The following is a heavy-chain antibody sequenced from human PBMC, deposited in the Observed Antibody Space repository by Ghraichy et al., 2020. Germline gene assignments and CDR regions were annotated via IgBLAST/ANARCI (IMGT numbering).Heavy chain of an antibody. J-gene: IGHJ4*02. CDR1: GYTFTNYY. CDR3: ARVDWNYVRDY. Sequence: KVSCMASGYTFTNYYMHWVRQAPGQGLEWMGIINPSGGSTSYAQQFQGRVTMTRDTSTSTVYMELSSLRSEDTAVYYCARVDWNYVRDYWGQGTLVTVSS. D-gene: IGHD1-7*01. V-gene: IGHV1-46*01. CDR2: INPSGGST.